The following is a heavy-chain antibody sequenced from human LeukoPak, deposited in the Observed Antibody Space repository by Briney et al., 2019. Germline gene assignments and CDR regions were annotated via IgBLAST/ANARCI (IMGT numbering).Heavy chain of an antibody. D-gene: IGHD1-26*01. CDR2: ISAYNGNT. CDR3: ARGLIVGATGNDY. Sequence: ASVKVSCKASGYTFTSYGISWVRQAPGQGLEWMGWISAYNGNTNYAQKLQGRVTMTRNTSISTAYMELSSLRSEDTAVYYCARGLIVGATGNDYWGQGTLVTVSS. CDR1: GYTFTSYG. J-gene: IGHJ4*02. V-gene: IGHV1-18*01.